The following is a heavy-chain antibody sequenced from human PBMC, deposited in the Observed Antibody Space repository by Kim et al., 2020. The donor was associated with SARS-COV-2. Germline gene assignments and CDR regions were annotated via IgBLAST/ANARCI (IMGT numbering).Heavy chain of an antibody. CDR1: GGSISSCY. CDR2: GYYSWSA. D-gene: IGHD4-4*01. V-gene: IGHV4-59*08. CDR3: SRLRVVVPDDSNYYCLDY. Sequence: SETLSLTCTVSGGSISSCYCCWIRNRQGPGLEWKGIGYYSWSANNNPTPNIRVTITIDVYKNKNSLNLSPVTVTDTATDYCSRLRVVVPDDSNYYCLDY. J-gene: IGHJ4*01.